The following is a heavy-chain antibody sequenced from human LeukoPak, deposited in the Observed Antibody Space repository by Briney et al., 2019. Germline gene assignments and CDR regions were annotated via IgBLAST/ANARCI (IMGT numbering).Heavy chain of an antibody. D-gene: IGHD2-15*01. CDR3: ARGIGGYFDY. V-gene: IGHV4-34*01. J-gene: IGHJ4*02. Sequence: SETLSLTCAVYGGFFSGYYWSWILQPPGKGLESIGEINHSGSPNYNPALKSRVTISVDTSKNQFSLKLSSVTAADTAVYYCARGIGGYFDYWGQGTLVTVSS. CDR1: GGFFSGYY. CDR2: INHSGSP.